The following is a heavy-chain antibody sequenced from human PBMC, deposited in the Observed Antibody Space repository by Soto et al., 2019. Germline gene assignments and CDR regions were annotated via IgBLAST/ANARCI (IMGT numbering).Heavy chain of an antibody. Sequence: ASVKVSCKASGYTFTSYYMHWVRQAPGQGLEWMGIINPSGGSTSYAQKFQGRVTMTRDTSTSTVYMELSSLRSEDTAVYYCARVGSSGWSPPGYYYYGMDVWGQGTTVTVSS. CDR3: ARVGSSGWSPPGYYYYGMDV. D-gene: IGHD6-19*01. CDR1: GYTFTSYY. J-gene: IGHJ6*02. V-gene: IGHV1-46*01. CDR2: INPSGGST.